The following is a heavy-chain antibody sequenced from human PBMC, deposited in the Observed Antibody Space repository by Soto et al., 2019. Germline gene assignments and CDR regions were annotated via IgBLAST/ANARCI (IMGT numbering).Heavy chain of an antibody. CDR2: IYPGDSDT. J-gene: IGHJ4*02. CDR3: EEDWYFDY. V-gene: IGHV5-51*01. D-gene: IGHD3-9*01. Sequence: PGESLKISCKGSGYSFTSYWIGWVRQMPGKGLEWMGIIYPGDSDTRYSPSFQGQVTISADKSISTAYLQMNSLRAEDMAVYYCEEDWYFDYWGQGTLVTVSS. CDR1: GYSFTSYW.